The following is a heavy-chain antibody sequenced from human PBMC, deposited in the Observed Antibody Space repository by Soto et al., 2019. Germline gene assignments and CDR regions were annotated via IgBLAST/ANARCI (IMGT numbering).Heavy chain of an antibody. V-gene: IGHV4-4*02. CDR3: ARVLGSGSYSHYYYGMDV. J-gene: IGHJ6*02. CDR2: IYHSGST. Sequence: LSLTCAVSGGSISSSNWWSWVRQPPGKGLEWIGEIYHSGSTNYNPSLKSRVTISVDKSKNQFSLKLSSVTAADTAVYYCARVLGSGSYSHYYYGMDVWGQGTTVTVSS. CDR1: GGSISSSNW. D-gene: IGHD1-26*01.